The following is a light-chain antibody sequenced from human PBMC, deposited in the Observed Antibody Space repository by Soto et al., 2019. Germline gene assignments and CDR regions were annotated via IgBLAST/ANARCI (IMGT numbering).Light chain of an antibody. CDR2: DAS. J-gene: IGKJ1*01. Sequence: EIVMTQSPDTLSVSPGETATLSCRASQSVGSNLAWDQQKPGQAPRLLISDASTRAAGLPARFSGSGSGTEFTLTISSLQSEDFAVYYCQQSNNWPKTFGQGTKVEIK. CDR1: QSVGSN. V-gene: IGKV3-15*01. CDR3: QQSNNWPKT.